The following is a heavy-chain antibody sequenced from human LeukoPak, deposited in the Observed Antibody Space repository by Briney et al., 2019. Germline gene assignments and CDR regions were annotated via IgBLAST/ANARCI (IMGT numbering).Heavy chain of an antibody. V-gene: IGHV3-30*02. CDR2: VRKDATEK. Sequence: GGSLRLSCAASGFIFTEYGMYWVRQAPGKGLEWVAFVRKDATEKKYADSVEGRFTISRDDSENTVYLKMNNLRVDDTAVYYCAKRSGPNSGPFDSWGQGTPVIVSS. CDR3: AKRSGPNSGPFDS. CDR1: GFIFTEYG. D-gene: IGHD1-1*01. J-gene: IGHJ4*02.